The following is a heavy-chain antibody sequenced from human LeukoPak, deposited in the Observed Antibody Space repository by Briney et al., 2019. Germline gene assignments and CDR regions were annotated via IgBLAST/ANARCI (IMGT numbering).Heavy chain of an antibody. Sequence: PSETLSLTCAVYGGSFSGYYWSWIRQPPGKGLEWIGQINHSGSTNYNPSLKSRVTISVDTSKNQFSLKLSSVTAADTAVYYCARHRCSGGSCYPMNWFDPWGQGTLVTVSS. J-gene: IGHJ5*02. V-gene: IGHV4-34*01. CDR2: INHSGST. D-gene: IGHD2-15*01. CDR3: ARHRCSGGSCYPMNWFDP. CDR1: GGSFSGYY.